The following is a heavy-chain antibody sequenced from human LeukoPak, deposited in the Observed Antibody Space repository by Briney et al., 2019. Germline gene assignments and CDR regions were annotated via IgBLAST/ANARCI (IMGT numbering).Heavy chain of an antibody. CDR3: ARGRGPSRPEYSSSSVRYY. CDR2: MNPNSGNT. J-gene: IGHJ4*02. D-gene: IGHD6-6*01. CDR1: GYSFTSYD. V-gene: IGHV1-8*01. Sequence: ASVTVSCTASGYSFTSYDINWVRQATGQGLGWMGWMNPNSGNTSYAQKFQGRVTMTRNTSISTAYMELSSLRSEDTAVYYCARGRGPSRPEYSSSSVRYYWGQGTLVTVSS.